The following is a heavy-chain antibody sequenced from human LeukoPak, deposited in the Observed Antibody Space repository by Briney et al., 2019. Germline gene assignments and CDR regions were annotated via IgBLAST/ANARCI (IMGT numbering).Heavy chain of an antibody. V-gene: IGHV3-7*01. CDR2: IKQDGSEK. CDR3: ARDPSRGYTYGYGDY. CDR1: GFTFSSYW. D-gene: IGHD5-18*01. J-gene: IGHJ4*02. Sequence: PSGGSLILSCAASGFTFSSYWMNWFRQPPGKGLEWVANIKQDGSEKYYVDSVKGRFTISRDNAKKSLYLQMNSLRAEDTGVYYCARDPSRGYTYGYGDYWGQGILVTVSS.